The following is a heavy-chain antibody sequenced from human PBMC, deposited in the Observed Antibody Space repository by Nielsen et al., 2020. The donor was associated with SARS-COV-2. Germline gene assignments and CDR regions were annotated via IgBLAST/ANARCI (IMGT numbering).Heavy chain of an antibody. V-gene: IGHV3-48*01. D-gene: IGHD6-19*01. CDR3: ARAAGPYSSGLSGWFFDL. J-gene: IGHJ2*01. Sequence: GESLKISCTASGFSFSSYGMNWVRQAPGKGLEWVSYISKSYTPIDYADSVKGRFTISRDNARNSLYLQMKGLRAEDTAVYYCARAAGPYSSGLSGWFFDLWGRGTLVTVSS. CDR2: ISKSYTPI. CDR1: GFSFSSYG.